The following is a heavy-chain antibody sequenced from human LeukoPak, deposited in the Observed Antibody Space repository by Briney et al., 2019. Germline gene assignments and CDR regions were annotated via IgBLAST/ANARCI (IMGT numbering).Heavy chain of an antibody. CDR1: GFTFSSYS. Sequence: PGGSLRLSCAVPGFTFSSYSMNWVRQAPGKGLEWVSTINSSGGSTYYADSVKGRFTISRDNSKNTLYLQMNSLRAEDTAIYYCAKFPKSENCFDYWGQGTLITVSS. J-gene: IGHJ4*02. D-gene: IGHD3-3*01. CDR3: AKFPKSENCFDY. V-gene: IGHV3-23*01. CDR2: INSSGGST.